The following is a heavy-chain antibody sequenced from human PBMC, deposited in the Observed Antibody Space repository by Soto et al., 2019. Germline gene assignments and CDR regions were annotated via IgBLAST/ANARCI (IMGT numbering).Heavy chain of an antibody. CDR2: INPVGTIT. J-gene: IGHJ4*02. Sequence: PGGSLRLSCAASEFSFNFYWMHWVRETPGKGLVWVSRINPVGTITNYADSVEGRFIISRDNAATTLYLQMNSLSAEDTAIYYCTSDTFGLRDSWGQGTRVTGSS. CDR1: EFSFNFYW. D-gene: IGHD3-3*01. CDR3: TSDTFGLRDS. V-gene: IGHV3-74*01.